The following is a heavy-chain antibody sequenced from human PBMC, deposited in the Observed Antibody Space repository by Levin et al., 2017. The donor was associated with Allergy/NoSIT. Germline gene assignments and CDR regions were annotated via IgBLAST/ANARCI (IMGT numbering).Heavy chain of an antibody. Sequence: GESLKISCAASGFTVSSNYMSWVRQAPGKGLEWVSVIYSGGSTYYADSVKGRFTISRDNSKNTLYLQMNSLRAEDTAVYYCARGGGGDLAFDIWGQGTMVTVSS. V-gene: IGHV3-53*01. CDR1: GFTVSSNY. J-gene: IGHJ3*02. CDR3: ARGGGGDLAFDI. CDR2: IYSGGST. D-gene: IGHD2-21*01.